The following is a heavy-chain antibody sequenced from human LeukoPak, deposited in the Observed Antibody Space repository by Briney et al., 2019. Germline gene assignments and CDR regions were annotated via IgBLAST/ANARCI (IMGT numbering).Heavy chain of an antibody. CDR1: GGTFSSYA. Sequence: SVKVSCKASGGTFSSYAISWVRQAPGQGLEWMGGIIPIFGTANYAQKFQGRVTITADESTSTAYMELSSLRSEDTAVYYCARENSIVVVTTRRGYFDYWGQGTLVTVSS. CDR3: ARENSIVVVTTRRGYFDY. J-gene: IGHJ4*02. D-gene: IGHD3-22*01. V-gene: IGHV1-69*13. CDR2: IIPIFGTA.